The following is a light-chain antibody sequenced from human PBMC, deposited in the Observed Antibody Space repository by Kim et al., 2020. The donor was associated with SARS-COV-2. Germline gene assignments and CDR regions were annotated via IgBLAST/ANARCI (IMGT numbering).Light chain of an antibody. CDR1: QSVSRN. J-gene: IGKJ1*01. CDR2: SAS. V-gene: IGKV3-15*01. CDR3: QQYNDWPRT. Sequence: VSPGERATLSARASQSVSRNLAWYQVRPGQAPRLLMYSASTRANVIPPRFSGSGSGTEFTLTISSLQSEDFAVYYCQQYNDWPRTFGQGTKVDIK.